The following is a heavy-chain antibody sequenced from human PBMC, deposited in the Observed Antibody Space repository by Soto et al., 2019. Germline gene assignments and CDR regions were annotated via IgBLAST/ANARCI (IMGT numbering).Heavy chain of an antibody. V-gene: IGHV3-66*01. J-gene: IGHJ4*02. CDR2: ISNEGTT. CDR3: ASDTLGGAYDFCQ. D-gene: IGHD3-3*01. CDR1: GFAVESRF. Sequence: EVQLVESGGGLVQPGGSLRLSCAASGFAVESRFMTWVRQAPGKGLEWVSVISNEGTTYYADSVKGRFTISRDSSKNTVLLHMNSLRADDTAVYHCASDTLGGAYDFCQGGQGTLVTVSS.